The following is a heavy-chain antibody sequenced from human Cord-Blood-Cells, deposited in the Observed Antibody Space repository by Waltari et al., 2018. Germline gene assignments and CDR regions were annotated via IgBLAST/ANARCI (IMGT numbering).Heavy chain of an antibody. CDR3: ARGLQLLWFGEFDY. V-gene: IGHV4-34*01. CDR2: INHSGST. J-gene: IGHJ4*02. Sequence: WIRQPPGKGLEWIGEINHSGSTNYNPSLKSRVTISVDTSKNQFSLKLSSVTAADTAVYYCARGLQLLWFGEFDYWGQGTLVTVSS. D-gene: IGHD3-10*01.